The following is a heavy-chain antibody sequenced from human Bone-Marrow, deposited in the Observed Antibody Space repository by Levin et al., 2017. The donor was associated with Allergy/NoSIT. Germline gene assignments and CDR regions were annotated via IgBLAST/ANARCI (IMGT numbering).Heavy chain of an antibody. D-gene: IGHD4-11*01. CDR2: TSLDGGNK. J-gene: IGHJ4*02. V-gene: IGHV3-30*18. CDR1: GFTFRSYG. CDR3: AKERSDYREYYFDY. Sequence: GGSLRLSCAASGFTFRSYGMHWVRQAPGKGLEWVALTSLDGGNKYYADSVKGRFTISRDNSKNTLYLQMNSLRAEDTAVYYCAKERSDYREYYFDYWGQGTLVTVSS.